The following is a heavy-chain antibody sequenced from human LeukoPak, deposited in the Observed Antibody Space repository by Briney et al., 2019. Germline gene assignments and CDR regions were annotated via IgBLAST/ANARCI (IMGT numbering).Heavy chain of an antibody. CDR1: GFTFSSYA. V-gene: IGHV3-23*01. D-gene: IGHD6-19*01. CDR2: IGDSGVNT. J-gene: IGHJ4*02. CDR3: AKDRSSGWHYFDY. Sequence: HPGGSLRLSCAASGFTFSSYAMSWVRQAPGKGLDWVSVIGDSGVNTDHADSVKGRFTISRDNSKNTLYLQMNSLRAGDTAVYYCAKDRSSGWHYFDYWGQGTLVTVSS.